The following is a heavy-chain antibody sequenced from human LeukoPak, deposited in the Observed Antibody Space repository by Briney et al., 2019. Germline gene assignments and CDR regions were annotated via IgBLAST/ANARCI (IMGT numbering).Heavy chain of an antibody. J-gene: IGHJ4*02. V-gene: IGHV1-3*01. Sequence: GASVKVSCKASGYTFTSYAMYWVRQAPGQRLEWMGWINAGNGNTKYSQKFQGRVTITRDTSASTAYMELSSLRSEDTAVYYCASSSGWPYYFDYWGQGTLVTVSS. D-gene: IGHD6-19*01. CDR3: ASSSGWPYYFDY. CDR1: GYTFTSYA. CDR2: INAGNGNT.